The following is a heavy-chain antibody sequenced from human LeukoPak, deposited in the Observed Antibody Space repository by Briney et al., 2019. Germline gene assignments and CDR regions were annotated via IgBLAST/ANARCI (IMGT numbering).Heavy chain of an antibody. V-gene: IGHV4-39*01. D-gene: IGHD3-10*01. CDR3: VSGTQYNWFDP. J-gene: IGHJ5*02. CDR2: IYYSGSA. Sequence: KPSETLSLTCTVSRGSIGISNFYWGWIRQPPGKGLEWIGNIYYSGSAYYNPSLRSRVTVSVDTSKNQFSLKLSSVTAADTAVYFCVSGTQYNWFDPWGQGTLVTVSS. CDR1: RGSIGISNFY.